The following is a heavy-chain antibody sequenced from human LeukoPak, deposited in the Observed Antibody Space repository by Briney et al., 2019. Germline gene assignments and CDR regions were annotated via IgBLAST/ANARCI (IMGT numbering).Heavy chain of an antibody. V-gene: IGHV4-61*02. CDR3: ARTSSGVSDGMDV. CDR1: GGSISSGSYY. CDR2: IYTSGST. J-gene: IGHJ6*02. D-gene: IGHD3-22*01. Sequence: ASQTLSLTCTVSGGSISSGSYYWSWIRQPAGKGLEWIGRIYTSGSTYYNPSLRSRVTISVDTSKNQFSLKLSSVTAADTAVYYCARTSSGVSDGMDVWGQGTTVTVSS.